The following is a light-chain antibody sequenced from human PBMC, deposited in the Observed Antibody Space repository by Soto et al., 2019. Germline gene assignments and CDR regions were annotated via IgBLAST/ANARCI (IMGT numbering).Light chain of an antibody. Sequence: QSVLTQPPSASGFPGQSVTISCTGTNNDIGYYDYVSWYQQHPGKAPKLVIYEVTQRPSGVPDRVSASKSGNTASLTVSRLRAEDEADYYCSSYAGSNSFGFGSGTKLTVL. CDR1: NNDIGYYDY. CDR3: SSYAGSNSFG. CDR2: EVT. J-gene: IGLJ1*01. V-gene: IGLV2-8*01.